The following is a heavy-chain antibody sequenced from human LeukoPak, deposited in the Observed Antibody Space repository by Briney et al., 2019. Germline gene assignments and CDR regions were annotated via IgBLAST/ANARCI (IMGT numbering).Heavy chain of an antibody. Sequence: ASVKVSRKASGYTSISYAMHWVRQAPGQRLEWMGWINGGNGNTKYSQKFQGRVSITRDTSASTAYMELSSLRSEDTAVYYCARRGFSSWYVGYYDYWGQGTLVTVSS. D-gene: IGHD6-13*01. CDR2: INGGNGNT. CDR1: GYTSISYA. J-gene: IGHJ4*02. CDR3: ARRGFSSWYVGYYDY. V-gene: IGHV1-3*01.